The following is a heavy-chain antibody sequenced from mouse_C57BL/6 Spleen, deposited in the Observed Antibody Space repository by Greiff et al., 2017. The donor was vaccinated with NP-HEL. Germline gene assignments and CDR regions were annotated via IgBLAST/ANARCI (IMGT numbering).Heavy chain of an antibody. J-gene: IGHJ1*03. V-gene: IGHV5-6*02. Sequence: EVKLVESGGDLVKPGGSLKLSCAASGFTFSSYGMSWVRQTPDKRLEWVATISSGGSYTYYPDSVKGRFTISRDNAKNTLYLQMSSLKSEDTAMYYCARRYDGYYDWYFDVWGTGTTVTVSS. CDR2: ISSGGSYT. CDR3: ARRYDGYYDWYFDV. CDR1: GFTFSSYG. D-gene: IGHD2-3*01.